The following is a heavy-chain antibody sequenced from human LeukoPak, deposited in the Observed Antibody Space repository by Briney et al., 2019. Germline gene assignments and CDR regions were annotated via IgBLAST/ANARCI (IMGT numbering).Heavy chain of an antibody. CDR2: ISAYNGNT. CDR3: ASWGDYAPSPNHYGMDV. CDR1: GYTFTSYG. D-gene: IGHD4-17*01. V-gene: IGHV1-18*01. J-gene: IGHJ6*02. Sequence: ASVTVSCKASGYTFTSYGISWVRQAPGQGLEWMGWISAYNGNTNYAQKLQGRVTMTTDTSTSTAYMELRSLRSDDTAVYYCASWGDYAPSPNHYGMDVWGQGTTVTVSS.